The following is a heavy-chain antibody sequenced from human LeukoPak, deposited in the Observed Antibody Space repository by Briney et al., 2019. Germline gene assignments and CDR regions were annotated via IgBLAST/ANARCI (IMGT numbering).Heavy chain of an antibody. V-gene: IGHV4-34*01. D-gene: IGHD3-3*01. J-gene: IGHJ5*02. Sequence: SETLSLTCAVYGGSFSGYYWSWIRQPPGKGLEWIGEINHSGSTNYNPSLKSRVAISVDTSKNQFSLKLTSVTAADTAVYYCARPFWRQEHFFPYNCFDPWGQGTLVSVSS. CDR3: ARPFWRQEHFFPYNCFDP. CDR1: GGSFSGYY. CDR2: INHSGST.